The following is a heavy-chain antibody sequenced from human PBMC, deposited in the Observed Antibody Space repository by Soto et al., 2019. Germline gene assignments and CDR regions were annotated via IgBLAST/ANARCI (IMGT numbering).Heavy chain of an antibody. Sequence: PGGSLRLSXAASGFILENFSMSWVRQAPGKGLEWISSISGSGFKKYYADSVKGRFTISRDNSKSTVYLELNNLSAEDTAVYHCAKNQGVELVPLATVDWFDPWGQGSVVTVSS. J-gene: IGHJ5*02. D-gene: IGHD1-26*01. CDR2: ISGSGFKK. CDR1: GFILENFS. V-gene: IGHV3-23*01. CDR3: AKNQGVELVPLATVDWFDP.